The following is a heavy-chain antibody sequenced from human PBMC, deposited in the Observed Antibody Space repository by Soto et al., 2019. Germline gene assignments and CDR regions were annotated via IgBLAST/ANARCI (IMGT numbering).Heavy chain of an antibody. V-gene: IGHV3-23*01. J-gene: IGHJ4*02. CDR2: ISGSGGST. CDR1: GFTFSSYA. D-gene: IGHD3-9*01. Sequence: PGGSLRLSCAASGFTFSSYALSWVRQAPGKGLEWVSAISGSGGSTYYADSVKGRFTISRDNSKNTLYLQMNSLRAEDTAVYYCAKDAELLTGYSYYFDYWGQGTLVTVS. CDR3: AKDAELLTGYSYYFDY.